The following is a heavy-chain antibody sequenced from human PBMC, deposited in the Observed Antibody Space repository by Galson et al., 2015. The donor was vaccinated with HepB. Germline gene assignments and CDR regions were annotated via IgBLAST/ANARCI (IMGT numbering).Heavy chain of an antibody. D-gene: IGHD1-26*01. CDR1: GFIFSSYS. CDR2: ISGAGSVN. CDR3: ATEGPQFPRGSNDY. V-gene: IGHV3-30-3*01. Sequence: SLRLSCAASGFIFSSYSMHWVRQAPGKGLEWVAVISGAGSVNFYADSVKGRFTISRDNSKNTLYLQMNGLRVEDSAVHYCATEGPQFPRGSNDYWGQGTLVTVSS. J-gene: IGHJ4*02.